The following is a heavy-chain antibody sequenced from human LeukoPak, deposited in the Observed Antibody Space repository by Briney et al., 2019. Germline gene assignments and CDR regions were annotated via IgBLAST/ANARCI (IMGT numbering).Heavy chain of an antibody. Sequence: GGSLRLSCVASGFSFGNYAMSWVRQATGKGLQWVSQISGTGGATWYAGFARDRFTISRDNSKKTLYLQTSGLRVEDTAMYYCVKDPRDTYGTNWFVSWGQGTLLIVSS. CDR3: VKDPRDTYGTNWFVS. CDR1: GFSFGNYA. V-gene: IGHV3-23*01. J-gene: IGHJ5*01. CDR2: ISGTGGAT. D-gene: IGHD2-21*01.